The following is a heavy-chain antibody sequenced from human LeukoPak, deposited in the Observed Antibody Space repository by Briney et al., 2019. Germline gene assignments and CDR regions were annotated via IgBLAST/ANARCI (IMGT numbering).Heavy chain of an antibody. D-gene: IGHD3-10*01. V-gene: IGHV3-15*07. CDR2: ILSKADGGTT. Sequence: GGSLRLSCTASGGFTFSNVWMNWVRQAPGGGLEWVGRILSKADGGTTDYAAPVKGRFAISRDDSKNILYLDMNSLKTEDTAVYYCGDCYHRGPYYPWGQGTLVTVST. J-gene: IGHJ1*01. CDR3: GDCYHRGPYYP. CDR1: GGFTFSNVW.